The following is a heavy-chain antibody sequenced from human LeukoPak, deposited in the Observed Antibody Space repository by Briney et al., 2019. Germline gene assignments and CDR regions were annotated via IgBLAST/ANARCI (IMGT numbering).Heavy chain of an antibody. J-gene: IGHJ4*02. Sequence: PGGSLRLSCAASGFTFINYDIHWVRQAPGKGPEWVALISYGGINKYYADSVKGRFTISGDNSKNTLYLEMVSLRTDDTAVYYCAKGPVSGSRSPLDYWGQGTLVTVSS. CDR2: ISYGGINK. CDR1: GFTFINYD. D-gene: IGHD1-26*01. V-gene: IGHV3-30*18. CDR3: AKGPVSGSRSPLDY.